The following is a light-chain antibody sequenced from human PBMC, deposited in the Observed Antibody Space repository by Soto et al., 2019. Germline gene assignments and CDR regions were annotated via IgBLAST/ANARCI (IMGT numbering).Light chain of an antibody. CDR2: DVS. V-gene: IGLV2-11*01. CDR1: SSDVGFYKY. Sequence: QSVLTQPRSVSGSPGQSVTISCTGTSSDVGFYKYVSWYQQHPGKAPKLMIYDVSQRPSGVPDRFSGSKSGKTASLTISGLQTEDEADYFCCSYAGSYTYVFGTGTKVTVL. CDR3: CSYAGSYTYV. J-gene: IGLJ1*01.